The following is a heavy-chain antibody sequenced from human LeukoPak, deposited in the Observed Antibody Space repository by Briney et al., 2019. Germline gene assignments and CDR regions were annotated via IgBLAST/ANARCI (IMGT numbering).Heavy chain of an antibody. Sequence: ASVKVSCKASGYTFTSYDINWVRQATGQGLEWMGWMNPNSGNIGYAQKFQGRVTITRNTSISTAYMELSSLRSEDTAVYYCARFRFGVRGFDPWGQGTLVTVSS. CDR2: MNPNSGNI. CDR1: GYTFTSYD. CDR3: ARFRFGVRGFDP. V-gene: IGHV1-8*03. D-gene: IGHD2-8*01. J-gene: IGHJ5*02.